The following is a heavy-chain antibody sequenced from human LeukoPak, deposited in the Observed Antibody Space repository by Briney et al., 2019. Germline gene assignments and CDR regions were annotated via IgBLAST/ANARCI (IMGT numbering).Heavy chain of an antibody. Sequence: GGSLRLSCAASGFNFHSHEMNWVRQAPGKGLEFISYISPSGTTMYYADSVKGRFTISRDNAKNSLYLQMNSLRAEDTAVYYCARGGYCTTALCYAMNAIDIWGQGTMVTVSS. CDR3: ARGGYCTTALCYAMNAIDI. CDR2: ISPSGTTM. CDR1: GFNFHSHE. J-gene: IGHJ3*02. D-gene: IGHD2-2*03. V-gene: IGHV3-48*03.